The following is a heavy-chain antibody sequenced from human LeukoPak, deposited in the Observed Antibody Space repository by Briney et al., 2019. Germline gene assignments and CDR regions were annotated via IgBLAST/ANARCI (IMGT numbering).Heavy chain of an antibody. J-gene: IGHJ4*02. CDR1: GFTFSNAW. CDR3: TTRSWHSSGWYGEAAY. CDR2: IKSKTDGGTT. Sequence: GRSLRLSCVASGFTFSNAWMNWVRQAPGKGLEWVGRIKSKTDGGTTDYAAPVKGRFTISRDDSKNTLYLQMNSLKTEDTAVYYCTTRSWHSSGWYGEAAYWGQGTLVTVSS. D-gene: IGHD6-19*01. V-gene: IGHV3-15*01.